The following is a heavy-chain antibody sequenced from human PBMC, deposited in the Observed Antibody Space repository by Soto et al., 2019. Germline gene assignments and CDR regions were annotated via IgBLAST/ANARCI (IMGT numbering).Heavy chain of an antibody. Sequence: QVQLQESGPGLVKPSQTLSLTCTVSGGSISSGGYYWSWIRQHPGKGLEWIGYIYYSGSTYYNPSLKSRVTISVDTSKNQFSLKLSSVTAADTAVYHCARQTPPLHGSGSGLDYWGQGTLVTVSS. CDR2: IYYSGST. D-gene: IGHD3-10*01. CDR3: ARQTPPLHGSGSGLDY. CDR1: GGSISSGGYY. V-gene: IGHV4-31*03. J-gene: IGHJ4*02.